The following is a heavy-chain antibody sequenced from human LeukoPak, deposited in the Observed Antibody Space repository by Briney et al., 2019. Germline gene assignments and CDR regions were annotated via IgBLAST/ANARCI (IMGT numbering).Heavy chain of an antibody. CDR2: MSYSGNT. V-gene: IGHV4-61*01. D-gene: IGHD3-10*01. J-gene: IGHJ5*02. CDR1: GGSVNSGTNF. CDR3: ARGLPGITKVRGLWFDP. Sequence: SETLSLTCTVSGGSVNSGTNFWSWIRQPPGKALEWIGYMSYSGNTNYNPSLKSRITISVDTSKNQFSLNLSSVTAADTAVYYCARGLPGITKVRGLWFDPWGQGSLVTVSS.